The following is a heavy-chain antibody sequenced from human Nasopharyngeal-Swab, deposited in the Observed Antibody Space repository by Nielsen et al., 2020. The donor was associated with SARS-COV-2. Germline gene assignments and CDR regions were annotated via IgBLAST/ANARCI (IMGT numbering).Heavy chain of an antibody. CDR1: GFTFSSYA. V-gene: IGHV3-30-3*01. CDR2: ISYDGSNK. Sequence: GESLKISCAASGFTFSSYAMHWVRQAPGKGLEWVAVISYDGSNKYYADSVKGRFTISRDNSKNKLYLQMNSLRAEDTAVYYCARDQPLSIAENWFDPWGQGTLVTVSS. CDR3: ARDQPLSIAENWFDP. J-gene: IGHJ5*02. D-gene: IGHD6-6*01.